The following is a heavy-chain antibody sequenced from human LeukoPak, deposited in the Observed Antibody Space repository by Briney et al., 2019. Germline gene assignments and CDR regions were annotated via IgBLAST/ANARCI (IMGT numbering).Heavy chain of an antibody. CDR3: ARGRYCSSTRCYFDY. CDR1: GFTFSGYW. CDR2: IKQDESEK. Sequence: GGSLRLSCAASGFTFSGYWMSWVRQAPGKGLEWVANIKQDESEKYYVDSVKGRFTISRDSAKNSLYLQMNSLRAEDTAVYYCARGRYCSSTRCYFDYWGQGTLVTVSS. J-gene: IGHJ4*02. V-gene: IGHV3-7*01. D-gene: IGHD2-2*01.